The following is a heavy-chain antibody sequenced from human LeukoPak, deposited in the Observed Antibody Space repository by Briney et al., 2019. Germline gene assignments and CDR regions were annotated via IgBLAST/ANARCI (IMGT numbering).Heavy chain of an antibody. V-gene: IGHV3-7*01. Sequence: GGSLRLSCAASGFTFSSYWMNWVRQPPGKGLEWVANIKRDGSEKYYVHSVKGRFTISRDNAKNSLYLQMNSLRAEDTAVYYCARDRLRIFGVVTYMFDYWGQGTLVTVSS. CDR1: GFTFSSYW. D-gene: IGHD3-3*01. CDR3: ARDRLRIFGVVTYMFDY. J-gene: IGHJ4*02. CDR2: IKRDGSEK.